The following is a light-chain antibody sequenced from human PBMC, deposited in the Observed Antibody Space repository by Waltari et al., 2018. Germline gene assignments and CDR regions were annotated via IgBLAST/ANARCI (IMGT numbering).Light chain of an antibody. CDR2: DDS. V-gene: IGLV3-21*02. J-gene: IGLJ3*02. CDR1: HLGSKS. CDR3: QVWDSSSDFNWV. Sequence: SYVLTQPPSVSVAPGQTARITCGGNHLGSKSVPWYQQKPGQAPVLVVYDDSDRPPGIPERLSGSNSGNTATLTISRVEVGDEADYYCQVWDSSSDFNWVFGGGTKLTVL.